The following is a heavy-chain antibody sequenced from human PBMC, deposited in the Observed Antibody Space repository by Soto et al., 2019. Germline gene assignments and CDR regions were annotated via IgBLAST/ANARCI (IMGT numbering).Heavy chain of an antibody. CDR2: INPNSGGT. Sequence: PSVKVSCKAPGYTFSDYYIHWVRQAPGQGLEWMGWINPNSGGTKYAPKFQGGVTMTRDTSITTAYMELSRLRSGDTAVYYCAREPATAKPEGVDFWGQGTLVTVSS. V-gene: IGHV1-2*02. CDR3: AREPATAKPEGVDF. D-gene: IGHD1-1*01. J-gene: IGHJ4*02. CDR1: GYTFSDYY.